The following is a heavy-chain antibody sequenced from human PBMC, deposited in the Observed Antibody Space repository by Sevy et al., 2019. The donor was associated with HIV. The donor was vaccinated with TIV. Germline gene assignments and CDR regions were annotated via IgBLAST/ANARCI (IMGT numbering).Heavy chain of an antibody. CDR3: ARENTMIEEPGWFDP. Sequence: GGSLRLSCATSGFTFSDYYMSWIRQAPGKGLEWVSYISRSGSTINYADSVKGRFTISRDNAKNSLYLQINSLRAEDTAVYYCARENTMIEEPGWFDPWGQGTLVTVSS. J-gene: IGHJ5*02. CDR2: ISRSGSTI. V-gene: IGHV3-11*01. CDR1: GFTFSDYY. D-gene: IGHD3-22*01.